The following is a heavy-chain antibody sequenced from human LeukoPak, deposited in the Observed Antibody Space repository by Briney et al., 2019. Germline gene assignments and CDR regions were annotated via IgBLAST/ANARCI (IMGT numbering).Heavy chain of an antibody. CDR1: GFTFSGYG. CDR2: ISYDGSNK. CDR3: AKTLSSGWLGIDY. V-gene: IGHV3-30*18. D-gene: IGHD6-19*01. Sequence: GRSLRLSCAASGFTFSGYGMHWVRQAPGKGLEWVAVISYDGSNKYYADSVKGRFTISRDNSKNTLYLQMNSLRAEDTAVYYCAKTLSSGWLGIDYWGQGTLVTVSS. J-gene: IGHJ4*02.